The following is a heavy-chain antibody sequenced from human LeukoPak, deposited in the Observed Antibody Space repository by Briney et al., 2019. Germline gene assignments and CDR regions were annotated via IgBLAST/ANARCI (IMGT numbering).Heavy chain of an antibody. D-gene: IGHD2-21*02. CDR2: INPNSGGT. CDR1: GYTFTGYY. V-gene: IGHV1-2*02. J-gene: IGHJ4*02. Sequence: ASVKVSCKASGYTFTGYYMHWVRQAPGQGLEWMGWINPNSGGTNYAQKFQGRVTMTRDTSVSTAYMELSRLTSDDTAVYYCASFTYCGGDCYSGSFDYWGQGTLVTVSS. CDR3: ASFTYCGGDCYSGSFDY.